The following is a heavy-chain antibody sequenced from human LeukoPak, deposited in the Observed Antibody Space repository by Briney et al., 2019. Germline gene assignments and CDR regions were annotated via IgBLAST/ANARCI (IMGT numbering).Heavy chain of an antibody. V-gene: IGHV1-69*13. CDR1: GGTFSSYA. Sequence: ASVKVSCKASGGTFSSYAISWVRQAPGQGLEWMGGIIPIFGTANYAQKFQGRVTITADESTSTAYMELSSLRSEDTAVYYCASNRVKGGYYYYYMDVWGKGTTVTVSS. CDR2: IIPIFGTA. J-gene: IGHJ6*03. D-gene: IGHD1-14*01. CDR3: ASNRVKGGYYYYYMDV.